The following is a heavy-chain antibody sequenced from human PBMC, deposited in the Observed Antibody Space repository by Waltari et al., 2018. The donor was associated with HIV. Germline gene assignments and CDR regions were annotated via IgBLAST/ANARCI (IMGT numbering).Heavy chain of an antibody. D-gene: IGHD2-2*01. CDR2: IYTSGST. CDR1: GGSISSGSYY. J-gene: IGHJ5*02. CDR3: ARTYCSSTSCYGGANWFDP. V-gene: IGHV4-61*02. Sequence: QVQLQESGPGLVKPSQTLSLTCTVSGGSISSGSYYWSWIRQPAGKGLEWIGRIYTSGSTNYNPPLKSRVTISVDTSKNHFSLKLSSVTAADTAVYYCARTYCSSTSCYGGANWFDPWGQGTLVTVSS.